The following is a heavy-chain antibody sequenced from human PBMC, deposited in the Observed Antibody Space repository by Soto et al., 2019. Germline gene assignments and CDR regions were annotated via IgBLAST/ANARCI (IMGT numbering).Heavy chain of an antibody. CDR2: ISYTGDGGSGYAT. V-gene: IGHV3-23*01. Sequence: GGSLRLSCAASGFTFSSYAMSWVRQAPGKGLEWVSGISYTGDGGSGYATYQADSVKGRFTISRDNFKNTLHLQMNSLRAEDTAVYYCAKDAPPYYYDSSGYWDFFGGQGTLVTVSS. D-gene: IGHD3-22*01. CDR3: AKDAPPYYYDSSGYWDFF. J-gene: IGHJ4*02. CDR1: GFTFSSYA.